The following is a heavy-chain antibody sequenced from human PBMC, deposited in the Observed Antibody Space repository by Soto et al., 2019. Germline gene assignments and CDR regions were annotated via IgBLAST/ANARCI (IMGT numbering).Heavy chain of an antibody. V-gene: IGHV1-3*01. J-gene: IGHJ5*02. CDR3: ARDWGYSSGSGWFDP. Sequence: GASLKFSCKASGYTLTSCAMHWVRQAPGQRLEWMGWINAGNGNTKYSQKFQGRVAITRDTSASTAYMELSSLRSEDTAVYYCARDWGYSSGSGWFDPWGQGTLVTVSS. CDR2: INAGNGNT. D-gene: IGHD6-19*01. CDR1: GYTLTSCA.